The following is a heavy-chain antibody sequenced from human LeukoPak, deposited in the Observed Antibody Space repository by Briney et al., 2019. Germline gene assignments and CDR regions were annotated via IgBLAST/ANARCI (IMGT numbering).Heavy chain of an antibody. CDR1: GGSISSSSYY. V-gene: IGHV4-39*01. Sequence: PSETLSPTCTVSGGSISSSSYYWGWIRQPPGKGLEWIGSVYYSGSTYYNVSLKSRVTMSVDTSKNQFSLKLNSVTAADTAVYYCAMTTVTTWDYYYYMDVWGKGTTVTVSS. D-gene: IGHD4-17*01. J-gene: IGHJ6*03. CDR2: VYYSGST. CDR3: AMTTVTTWDYYYYMDV.